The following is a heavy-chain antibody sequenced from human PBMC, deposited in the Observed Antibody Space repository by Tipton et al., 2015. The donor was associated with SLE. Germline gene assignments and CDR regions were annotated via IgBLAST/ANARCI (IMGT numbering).Heavy chain of an antibody. Sequence: TLSLTCTVSGGSISRYSWSWIRQPAGKALEWIGHAYASGNTNYNPSLKSRVTMSVETSKNQFSLRLSSVTAADTAVYYCASLPGGYSYGSSFDYWGQGTLVTVSS. CDR3: ASLPGGYSYGSSFDY. CDR2: AYASGNT. CDR1: GGSISRYS. J-gene: IGHJ4*02. D-gene: IGHD5-18*01. V-gene: IGHV4-4*07.